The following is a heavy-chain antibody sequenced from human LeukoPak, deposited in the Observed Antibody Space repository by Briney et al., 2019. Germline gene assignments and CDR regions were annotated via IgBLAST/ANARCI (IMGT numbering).Heavy chain of an antibody. D-gene: IGHD1-7*01. CDR1: GGSISSYY. CDR2: IHYSGST. CDR3: AREWNYVIDS. V-gene: IGHV4-59*01. J-gene: IGHJ5*01. Sequence: SETLSLTCTVSGGSISSYYWSWIRQPPGKGLEWIGYIHYSGSTTYNPSLKSRVTISVDTSKNQFSVKLSSVTAADTAVYYCAREWNYVIDSWGQGTLVTVSS.